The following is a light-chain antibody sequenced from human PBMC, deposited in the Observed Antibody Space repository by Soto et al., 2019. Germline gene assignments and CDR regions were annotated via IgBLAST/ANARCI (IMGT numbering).Light chain of an antibody. CDR3: SSFTTTYFYV. J-gene: IGLJ1*01. Sequence: QSALTQPACVSGSLGQSITLSCTGSGGDIGAYNYVSWYQQHPGKAPKLIVYGVTHRPSGVSSRFSASKSAYTASLTISALQAEDEADYYCSSFTTTYFYVFGPGTKVTVL. CDR1: GGDIGAYNY. V-gene: IGLV2-14*01. CDR2: GVT.